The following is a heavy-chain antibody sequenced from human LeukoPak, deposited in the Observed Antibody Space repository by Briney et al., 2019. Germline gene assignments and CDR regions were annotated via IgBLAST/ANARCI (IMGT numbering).Heavy chain of an antibody. J-gene: IGHJ3*02. CDR1: GDSISSYY. CDR3: AREYSSSSGKNAFDI. CDR2: IFASGST. Sequence: PSETLSLTCTVSGDSISSYYWRWIRQPAGKGLEWIGRIFASGSTNYNPSLKSRVTMSVDTSKNQFSLKLTSVTAADTAVYYCAREYSSSSGKNAFDIWGQGTMVTVSS. D-gene: IGHD6-6*01. V-gene: IGHV4-4*07.